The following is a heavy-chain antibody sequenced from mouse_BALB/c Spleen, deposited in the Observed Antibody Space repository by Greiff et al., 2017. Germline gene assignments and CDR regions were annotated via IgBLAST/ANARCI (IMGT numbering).Heavy chain of an antibody. CDR1: GYTFTSYW. CDR3: ARGRDY. V-gene: IGHV1-69*02. J-gene: IGHJ4*01. CDR2: IDPSDSYT. Sequence: QVQLQQPGAELVKPGASVKLSCKASGYTFTSYWMHWVKQRPGQGLEWIGEIDPSDSYTNYNQKFKGKATLTVDKSSSTAYMQLSSLTSEDSAVYYWARGRDYWGQGTSVTVSS.